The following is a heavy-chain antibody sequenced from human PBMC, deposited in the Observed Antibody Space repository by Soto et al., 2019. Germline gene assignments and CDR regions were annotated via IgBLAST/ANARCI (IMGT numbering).Heavy chain of an antibody. D-gene: IGHD2-15*01. CDR1: GGTFNIYT. CDR3: AREGTDYSDTWFEP. J-gene: IGHJ5*02. Sequence: QVQLVQSGAEVKNPGSSVKVSCMPSGGTFNIYTVSWVRQAPGQGLEWMGRIIPVIGVANYARKFQGRITITADKSTYRAYMALSSLRSEDTAVYSCAREGTDYSDTWFEPWGQGTLVTVSS. CDR2: IIPVIGVA. V-gene: IGHV1-69*08.